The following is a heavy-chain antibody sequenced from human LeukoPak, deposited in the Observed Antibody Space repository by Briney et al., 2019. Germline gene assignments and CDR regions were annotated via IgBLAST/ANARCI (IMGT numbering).Heavy chain of an antibody. CDR2: ISSSGSTI. J-gene: IGHJ4*02. D-gene: IGHD4-17*01. CDR1: GFTFSDYY. Sequence: PGGSLRLSCAASGFTFSDYYMSWIRQAPGKGLEWVSYISSSGSTIYYADSVKGRFTISRDNAKNSLYLQMNSLRAEDTAVYYCARDGDQGRRYGDYGVVDYWGQGTLVTVSS. V-gene: IGHV3-11*04. CDR3: ARDGDQGRRYGDYGVVDY.